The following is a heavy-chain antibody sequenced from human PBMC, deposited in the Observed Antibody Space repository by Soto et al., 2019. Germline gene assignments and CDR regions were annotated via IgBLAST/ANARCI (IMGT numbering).Heavy chain of an antibody. CDR3: AKGSGPDY. D-gene: IGHD3-10*01. V-gene: IGHV3-30*18. Sequence: GGSLRLSCAASGFTFSSYGMHWVRQAPGKGLEWVAVISYDGSNKYYADSVKGRFTISRDNSKNTLYLQMNSLRAEDTAVYYCAKGSGPDYWGQGT. CDR2: ISYDGSNK. CDR1: GFTFSSYG. J-gene: IGHJ4*02.